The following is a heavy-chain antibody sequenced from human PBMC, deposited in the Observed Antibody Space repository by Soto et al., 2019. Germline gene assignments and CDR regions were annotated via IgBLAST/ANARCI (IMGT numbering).Heavy chain of an antibody. Sequence: GGSLRLSCAASGFTFSSYSMNWVRQAPGQGLEWVSYITSDSSTRHYADSVKGRFTISRDNAQNSLYLQMNSLRAEDMAVYYCARDIKGVLRFAPRGPGDPVTVS. CDR1: GFTFSSYS. V-gene: IGHV3-48*01. CDR2: ITSDSSTR. J-gene: IGHJ5*02. CDR3: ARDIKGVLRFAP. D-gene: IGHD3-3*01.